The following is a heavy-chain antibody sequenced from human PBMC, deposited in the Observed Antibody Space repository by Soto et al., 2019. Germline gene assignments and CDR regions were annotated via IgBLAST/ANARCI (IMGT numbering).Heavy chain of an antibody. J-gene: IGHJ4*02. D-gene: IGHD6-19*01. V-gene: IGHV4-39*01. CDR1: GGSISSTNYF. CDR3: ARWAVSGSQRFDY. CDR2: IYYSGNT. Sequence: QLQLQESGPGLVKPSETLSLTCTVSGGSISSTNYFWGWIRQPPGKGLEWIGNIYYSGNTYHNPSLKSRVTISADTSKNQFSLKLNSVTAADTAVYYCARWAVSGSQRFDYWGQGTLVTVSS.